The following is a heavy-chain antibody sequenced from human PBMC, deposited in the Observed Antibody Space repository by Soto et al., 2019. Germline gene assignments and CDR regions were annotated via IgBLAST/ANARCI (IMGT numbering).Heavy chain of an antibody. Sequence: QVQVVQSGDEVKETGASVRVSCKTSGYSFTAYGISWVRQAPGQGLEWMGWISCYNGKTKYAQKVQGRVTMTTDTATSTAYMEVRSLRSDDTALDSCARDGPPPELRFLEWHNYDYNGMDVWGQGTTVTVSS. CDR2: ISCYNGKT. CDR1: GYSFTAYG. J-gene: IGHJ6*02. V-gene: IGHV1-18*01. D-gene: IGHD3-3*01. CDR3: ARDGPPPELRFLEWHNYDYNGMDV.